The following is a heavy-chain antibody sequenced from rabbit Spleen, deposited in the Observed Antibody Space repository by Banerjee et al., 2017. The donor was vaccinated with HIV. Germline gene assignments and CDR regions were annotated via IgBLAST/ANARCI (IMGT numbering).Heavy chain of an antibody. Sequence: QSLEESGGGLFQPGASLTLTCTASGFTISGSYWMCWVRQAPGKGLEWIACIYTNSGTTAYANWAKGRFTISKTSSTTVTLQMTSLTAADTATYFCARLGSSSGWSPDLWGQGTLVTVS. V-gene: IGHV1S40*01. D-gene: IGHD1-1*01. CDR1: GFTISGSYW. J-gene: IGHJ4*01. CDR3: ARLGSSSGWSPDL. CDR2: IYTNSGTT.